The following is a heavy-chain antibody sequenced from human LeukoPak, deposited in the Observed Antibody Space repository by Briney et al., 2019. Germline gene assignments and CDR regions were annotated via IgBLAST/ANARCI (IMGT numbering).Heavy chain of an antibody. D-gene: IGHD6-19*01. Sequence: SETLSHTCSVSGSSISSNYWSWIRQPPGKGLEWIGYIYYSGSTNYNPSLKSRVTISVDTSKNQFSLKLRSVTAADTAVYYCARDGHSSGWSAAFDIWGQGTMVTVS. CDR3: ARDGHSSGWSAAFDI. V-gene: IGHV4-59*01. CDR1: GSSISSNY. J-gene: IGHJ3*02. CDR2: IYYSGST.